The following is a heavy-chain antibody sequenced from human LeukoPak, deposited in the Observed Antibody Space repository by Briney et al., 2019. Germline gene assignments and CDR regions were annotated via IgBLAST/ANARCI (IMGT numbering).Heavy chain of an antibody. CDR2: IRGSGGGT. CDR1: GFTFSNYG. J-gene: IGHJ4*02. CDR3: VKARMPHCGTDCLES. V-gene: IGHV3-23*01. Sequence: GESLRLSCAASGFTFSNYGMSWVRQAPGKGLEWVSVIRGSGGGTYYADSVKGRFTISRDNSKNTVYLQMNSLRVEDTAVYYCVKARMPHCGTDCLESRGQGTLVTVSS. D-gene: IGHD2-21*02.